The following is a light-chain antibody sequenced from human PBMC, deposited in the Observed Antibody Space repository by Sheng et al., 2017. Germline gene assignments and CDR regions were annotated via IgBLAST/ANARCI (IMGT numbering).Light chain of an antibody. Sequence: EIVMTQSPATLSVSPGERATLSCRASQSVNSKLAWYQQKPGQAPRLLISGTSTRATGIPARFNGSGSGTEFTLTISSLQSEDFAVYYCQQYDKWPLPFGGGTKVEIK. CDR2: GTS. CDR1: QSVNSK. CDR3: QQYDKWPLP. J-gene: IGKJ4*01. V-gene: IGKV3-15*01.